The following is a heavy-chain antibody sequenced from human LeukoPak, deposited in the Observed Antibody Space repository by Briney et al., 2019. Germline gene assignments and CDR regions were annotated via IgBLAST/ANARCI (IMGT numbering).Heavy chain of an antibody. CDR3: AKSTSWGIAAAGGY. D-gene: IGHD6-13*01. CDR1: GFTFSSYA. V-gene: IGHV3-23*01. J-gene: IGHJ4*02. CDR2: ISGSGGST. Sequence: GGSLRLSCAASGFTFSSYAMSWVRQAPGKGLEWVPAISGSGGSTYYADSVKGRFTISRDNSKNTLYLQMNSLRAEDTAVYYCAKSTSWGIAAAGGYWGQGTLVTVSS.